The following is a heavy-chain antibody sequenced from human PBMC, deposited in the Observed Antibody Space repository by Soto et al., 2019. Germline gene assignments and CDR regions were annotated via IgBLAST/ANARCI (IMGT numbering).Heavy chain of an antibody. CDR3: ARGNGEIRWFDP. D-gene: IGHD1-26*01. CDR2: IYYSGST. V-gene: IGHV4-31*03. Sequence: SETLSLTCTVSGGSISSGGYYWSWIRQHPGKGLEWIGYIYYSGSTYYNPSLKSRVTISVDTSKNQFPLKLSSVTAADTAVYYCARGNGEIRWFDPWGQGTLVTVSS. J-gene: IGHJ5*02. CDR1: GGSISSGGYY.